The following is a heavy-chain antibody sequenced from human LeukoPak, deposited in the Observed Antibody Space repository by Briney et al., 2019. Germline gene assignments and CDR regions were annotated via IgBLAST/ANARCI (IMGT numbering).Heavy chain of an antibody. CDR3: ARSSSARYYDSSGYLPSHFDC. V-gene: IGHV4-59*01. D-gene: IGHD3-22*01. CDR1: GGSISSYY. Sequence: SETLSLTCTVSGGSISSYYWSWIRQPPGKGLEWIGYISYSGSTNYNPSLKSRVTISVDTSKNQFSLKLSSVTAADTAVYYCARSSSARYYDSSGYLPSHFDCWGQGTLVTVSS. CDR2: ISYSGST. J-gene: IGHJ4*02.